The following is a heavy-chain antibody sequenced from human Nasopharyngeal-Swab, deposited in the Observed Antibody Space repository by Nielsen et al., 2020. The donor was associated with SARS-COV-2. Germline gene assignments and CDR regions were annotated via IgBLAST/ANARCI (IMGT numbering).Heavy chain of an antibody. D-gene: IGHD2-2*01. CDR2: ISSSGSTI. V-gene: IGHV3-48*03. Sequence: GGSLRLSCAASGFTFSSYEMNWVRQAPGKGLEWVSYISSSGSTIYYADSVKGRFTISRDNAKNSLYLQMNSLRAEDAAVYYCARDAYPGYIWGQGTMVTVSS. CDR3: ARDAYPGYI. J-gene: IGHJ3*02. CDR1: GFTFSSYE.